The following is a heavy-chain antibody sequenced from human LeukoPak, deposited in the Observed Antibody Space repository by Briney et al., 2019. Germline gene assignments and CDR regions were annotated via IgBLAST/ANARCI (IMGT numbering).Heavy chain of an antibody. CDR1: GFTFDDCA. D-gene: IGHD6-19*01. CDR3: AKDEGGSGWSFDY. V-gene: IGHV3-9*01. Sequence: GGSLRLSCAASGFTFDDCAMHWVRQAPGKGREWVSGISWNSGSIGYADSVKGRFTISRDNAKSSLYLQMNSLRAEDTALYYCAKDEGGSGWSFDYWGQGTLVTVSS. J-gene: IGHJ4*02. CDR2: ISWNSGSI.